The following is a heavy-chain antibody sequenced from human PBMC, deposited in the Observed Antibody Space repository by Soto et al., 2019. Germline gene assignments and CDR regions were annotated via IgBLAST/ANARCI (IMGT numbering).Heavy chain of an antibody. V-gene: IGHV3-48*01. Sequence: EVQLVESGGGLVQPGGSLRLSCAASGFTFSSYSMNWVRQAPGKGLERISYISTSSSTIYYADSVKGRITIARDNAKNSLYLQMNSLRGEDTAVYYSASRAVWGQGTTVTVS. CDR1: GFTFSSYS. J-gene: IGHJ6*02. CDR3: ASRAV. CDR2: ISTSSSTI.